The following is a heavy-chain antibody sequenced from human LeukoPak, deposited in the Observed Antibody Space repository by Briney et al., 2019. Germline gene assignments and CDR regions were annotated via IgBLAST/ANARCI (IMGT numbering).Heavy chain of an antibody. J-gene: IGHJ4*02. CDR3: ARVALSYYGSGSYYNPRAGYYFDY. V-gene: IGHV3-11*01. CDR2: ISRSGSTK. CDR1: GFTFSDYN. D-gene: IGHD3-10*01. Sequence: GGSLRLSCAASGFTFSDYNMRWIRQAPGKGLEWVSSISRSGSTKYYADSVKGRFTISRDNAKNSLYLQMNSLRAEDTAVYYCARVALSYYGSGSYYNPRAGYYFDYWGQGTLVTVSS.